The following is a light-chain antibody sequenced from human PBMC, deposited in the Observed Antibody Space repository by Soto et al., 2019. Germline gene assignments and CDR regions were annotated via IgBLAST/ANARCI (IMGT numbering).Light chain of an antibody. CDR3: QQYDNFPRT. J-gene: IGKJ1*01. Sequence: EIVLTQSPGTLSLSPGERATLSCRASQSISSNYLAWHQQKPGQAPRLLIYGASNRATGVPDKFSGSGSGTDFTLTIDRLEPEDFEVYYCQQYDNFPRTFGPGTKVEFK. CDR1: QSISSNY. CDR2: GAS. V-gene: IGKV3-20*01.